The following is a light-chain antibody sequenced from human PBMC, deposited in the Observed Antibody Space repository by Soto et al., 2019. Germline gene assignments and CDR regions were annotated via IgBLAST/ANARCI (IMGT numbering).Light chain of an antibody. CDR2: GAS. Sequence: EIVLTQSPGTLSLSPGEGATLSCRASQSISRNYLAWYQQKPGQAPRLLIYGASSRATGIPDKFSGGGSGTDFTLTISRLEPEDFAVYYCQQYDSSPITFGQGTKVEIK. J-gene: IGKJ1*01. V-gene: IGKV3-20*01. CDR1: QSISRNY. CDR3: QQYDSSPIT.